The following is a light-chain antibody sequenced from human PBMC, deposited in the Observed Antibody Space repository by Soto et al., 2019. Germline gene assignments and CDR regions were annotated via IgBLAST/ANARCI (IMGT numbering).Light chain of an antibody. J-gene: IGKJ1*01. CDR2: KVS. Sequence: EVVLTQSPLSLPVTLGQPASISCRSSQSLVFSDGNTYLNWFHQRPGQSPRRLIYKVSNRDSGVPDRFSGSGSGTDFTLKISRVESEDVGVYYCMQGTNWRTFGQGTNVAIK. V-gene: IGKV2-30*01. CDR1: QSLVFSDGNTY. CDR3: MQGTNWRT.